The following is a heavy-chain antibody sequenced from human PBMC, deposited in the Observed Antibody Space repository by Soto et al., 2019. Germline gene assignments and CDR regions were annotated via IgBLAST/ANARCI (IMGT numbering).Heavy chain of an antibody. V-gene: IGHV4-59*01. D-gene: IGHD4-17*01. CDR2: IYYTGST. CDR3: ARDYGDCFDF. J-gene: IGHJ4*02. CDR1: GGSISSYY. Sequence: ETLSLTCTVSGGSISSYYWSWIRQPPGKGLEWIGYIYYTGSTNYNPSLKSRVTISVDTSKNQFSLNLSSVTAADTAVYYCARDYGDCFDFWGQGTLVTVSS.